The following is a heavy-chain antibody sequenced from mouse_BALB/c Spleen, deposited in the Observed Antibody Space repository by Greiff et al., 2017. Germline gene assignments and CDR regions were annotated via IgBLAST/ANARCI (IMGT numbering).Heavy chain of an antibody. CDR2: ISYDGSN. Sequence: EVKLMESGPGLVKPSQSLSLTCSVTGYSITSGYYWNWIRQLPGNKLEWMGYISYDGSNNYNPSLKNRISITRDTSKNQFFLKLNSVTTEDTATYYCARRTMINYAMDYWGQGTSVTVSS. D-gene: IGHD2-4*01. V-gene: IGHV3-6*02. J-gene: IGHJ4*01. CDR3: ARRTMINYAMDY. CDR1: GYSITSGYY.